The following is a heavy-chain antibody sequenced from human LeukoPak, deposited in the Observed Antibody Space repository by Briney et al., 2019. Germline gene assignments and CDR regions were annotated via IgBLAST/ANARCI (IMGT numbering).Heavy chain of an antibody. D-gene: IGHD3-3*01. J-gene: IGHJ5*02. CDR3: ARENVDYDFWSGYPNWFDP. CDR2: IGQDGSEK. V-gene: IGHV3-7*05. Sequence: GGSLRLSCAASGFTFSNYWMSWVRQAPGKGLEWVANIGQDGSEKYYVDSVKGRFTISRDNAKKSLYLQMNSLRAEDTAVYYCARENVDYDFWSGYPNWFDPWGQGTLVTVSS. CDR1: GFTFSNYW.